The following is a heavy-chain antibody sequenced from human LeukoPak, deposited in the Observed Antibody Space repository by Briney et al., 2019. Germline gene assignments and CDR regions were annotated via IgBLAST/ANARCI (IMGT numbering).Heavy chain of an antibody. V-gene: IGHV1-18*04. CDR1: GYTFTGYY. CDR3: ARAGPDYDYVWGSYAVDAFDI. CDR2: ISAYNGNT. D-gene: IGHD3-16*01. J-gene: IGHJ3*02. Sequence: GASVKVSCKASGYTFTGYYIHWVRQAPGQGLEWMGWISAYNGNTNYAQKLQGRVTMTTDTSTSTAYMELRSLRSDDTAVYYCARAGPDYDYVWGSYAVDAFDIWGQGTMVTVSS.